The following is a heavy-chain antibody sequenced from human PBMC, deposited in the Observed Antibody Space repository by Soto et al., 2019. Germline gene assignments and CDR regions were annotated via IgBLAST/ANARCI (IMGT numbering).Heavy chain of an antibody. D-gene: IGHD4-17*01. CDR3: ARQGYGGYCGLDV. V-gene: IGHV3-73*02. CDR2: VRSKANGYAT. J-gene: IGHJ6*02. CDR1: GFTFSGSA. Sequence: EVQLVESGGDLVQPGGSLKLSCAASGFTFSGSAIHLVRQTSGKGLELVGRVRSKANGYATSYAASVQGRFNISRDDSKKMAYLQMNSLKTEDTALSYCARQGYGGYCGLDVWGQGTTVTVSS.